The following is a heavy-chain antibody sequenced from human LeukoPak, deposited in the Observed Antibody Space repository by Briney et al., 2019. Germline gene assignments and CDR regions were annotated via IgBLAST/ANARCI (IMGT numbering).Heavy chain of an antibody. V-gene: IGHV3-7*01. J-gene: IGHJ6*03. CDR2: IKQDGSEK. D-gene: IGHD3-3*01. Sequence: GGSLRLSCAASGFTFSNYWMTWVRQAPGKGLEWVADIKQDGSEKLYVKSVRGRFTISRDNAKMSLFLQMNSLRAEDTAVYYCARDNGVVHGVYYMDVWGKGTTVTIS. CDR3: ARDNGVVHGVYYMDV. CDR1: GFTFSNYW.